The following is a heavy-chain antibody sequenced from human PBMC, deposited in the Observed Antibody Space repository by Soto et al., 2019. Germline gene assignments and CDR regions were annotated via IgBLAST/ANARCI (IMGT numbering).Heavy chain of an antibody. CDR1: GGSISSSNW. Sequence: QVHLQESGPGLVKPSGTLSLTCAVSGGSISSSNWWSWVRQPPGKGLEWIGKIYHSESTNFNPSLKSRVIMSIDKSKNQFSLKLVSVTAADTAIYYCAGGYDSSSPFDYWGQGTLVTVSS. D-gene: IGHD3-22*01. CDR2: IYHSEST. V-gene: IGHV4-4*02. CDR3: AGGYDSSSPFDY. J-gene: IGHJ4*02.